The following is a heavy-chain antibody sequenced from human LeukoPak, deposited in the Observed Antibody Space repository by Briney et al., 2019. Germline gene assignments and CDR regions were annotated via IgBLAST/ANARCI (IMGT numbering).Heavy chain of an antibody. CDR2: ISSSGSTI. J-gene: IGHJ4*02. V-gene: IGHV3-11*04. CDR3: AKDALPIVVVPAAHFDY. D-gene: IGHD2-2*01. Sequence: GGSLRLSCAASGFTFSDYYMSWIRQAPGKGLEWVSYISSSGSTIYYADSVKGRFTISRDNSKNTLYLQMNSLRAEDTAVYYCAKDALPIVVVPAAHFDYWGQGTLVTVSS. CDR1: GFTFSDYY.